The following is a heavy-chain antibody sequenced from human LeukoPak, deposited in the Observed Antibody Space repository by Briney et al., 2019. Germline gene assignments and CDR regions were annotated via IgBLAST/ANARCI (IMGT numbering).Heavy chain of an antibody. V-gene: IGHV4-34*01. CDR1: GGSLSGYY. CDR2: INHSGST. Sequence: SETLSLTCAVYGGSLSGYYWSWIRQPPGKGLEWIGEINHSGSTNYNPSLKSRVTISVDTSKNQFSLKLSSVTAADTAVYYCARSRREVPAAATFDYWGQGTLVTVSS. J-gene: IGHJ4*02. CDR3: ARSRREVPAAATFDY. D-gene: IGHD2-2*01.